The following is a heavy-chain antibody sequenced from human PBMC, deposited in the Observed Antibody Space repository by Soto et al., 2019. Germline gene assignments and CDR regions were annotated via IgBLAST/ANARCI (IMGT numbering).Heavy chain of an antibody. D-gene: IGHD6-19*01. J-gene: IGHJ3*02. Sequence: QVQLVESGGGVVQPGRSLRLSCAASGFTFSSYGMHWVRQAPGKGLEWVAVIWYDGSNKYYADSVKGRFTISRDNSKNTLYLQMNSLRAEDTAVYYWARAGAVAGTGLGAFDIWGQGTMVTVSS. CDR2: IWYDGSNK. CDR1: GFTFSSYG. V-gene: IGHV3-33*01. CDR3: ARAGAVAGTGLGAFDI.